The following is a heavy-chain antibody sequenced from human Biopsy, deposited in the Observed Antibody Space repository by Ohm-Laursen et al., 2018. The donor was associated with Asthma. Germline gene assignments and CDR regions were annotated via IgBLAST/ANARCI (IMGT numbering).Heavy chain of an antibody. J-gene: IGHJ6*02. CDR1: GGYTGSSDHH. D-gene: IGHD1-20*01. CDR2: MFHRGTT. Sequence: TQSLTCRVSGGYTGSSDHHWAWIRQAPGKGLEWIGYMFHRGTTHYNPSLTSRVTISLDRSKNQFSLKLTSVTAADTAVYYCARITSANYYYGMDVWGQGTTVTVSS. CDR3: ARITSANYYYGMDV. V-gene: IGHV4-30-2*01.